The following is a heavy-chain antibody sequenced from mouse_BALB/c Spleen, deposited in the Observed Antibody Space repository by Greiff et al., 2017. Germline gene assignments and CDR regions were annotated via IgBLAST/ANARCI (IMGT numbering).Heavy chain of an antibody. D-gene: IGHD2-3*01. CDR1: GFTFSSYG. CDR3: ARHPIYDGYYAMDY. CDR2: ISSGGSYT. V-gene: IGHV5-6*01. Sequence: EVQLVESGGDLVKPGGSLKLSCAASGFTFSSYGMSWVRQTPDKRLEWVATISSGGSYTYYPDSVKGRFTISRDNAKNTLYLQMSSLKSEDTAMYYCARHPIYDGYYAMDYWGQGTSVTVSS. J-gene: IGHJ4*01.